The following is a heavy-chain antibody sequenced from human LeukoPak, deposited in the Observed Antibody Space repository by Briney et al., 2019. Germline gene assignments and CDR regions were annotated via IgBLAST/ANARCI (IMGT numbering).Heavy chain of an antibody. V-gene: IGHV4-39*01. CDR2: IYYSGST. CDR1: AGSIGSNTYY. J-gene: IGHJ4*02. Sequence: PSETLSLTCTVSAGSIGSNTYYWAWIRQPPGKGLEWIGTIYYSGSTNYNPSLRSRLTISIDTPKNQFSLKLSSVTAADTAVYYCAILRGGTYDFWGQGTLVAVSS. D-gene: IGHD1-26*01. CDR3: AILRGGTYDF.